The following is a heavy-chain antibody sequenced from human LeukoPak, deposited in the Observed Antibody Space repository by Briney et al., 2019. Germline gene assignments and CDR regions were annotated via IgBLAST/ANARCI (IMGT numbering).Heavy chain of an antibody. CDR3: ARDQYYDILTTNYYCYGMDV. CDR1: GYTFTSYG. CDR2: ISAYNGNT. Sequence: GASVKVSCKASGYTFTSYGISWVRQAPGQGLEWMGWISAYNGNTNYAQKLQGRVTMTTDTSTSTAYMELRSLRSDDTAVYYCARDQYYDILTTNYYCYGMDVWGQGTTVTVSS. V-gene: IGHV1-18*01. J-gene: IGHJ6*02. D-gene: IGHD3-9*01.